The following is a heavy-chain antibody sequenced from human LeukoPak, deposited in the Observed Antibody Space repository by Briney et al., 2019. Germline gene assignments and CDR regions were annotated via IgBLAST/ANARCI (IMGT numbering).Heavy chain of an antibody. V-gene: IGHV3-9*01. CDR1: GFTFDDYA. CDR2: ISWNSGSI. D-gene: IGHD3-3*01. Sequence: GRSLRLSCAASGFTFDDYAMHWVRQAPGKGLEWVSGISWNSGSIYYADSEKGRFTISRDNAKNSLYLQMNSLRAEDTAVYYCARDGFLEWLSRGGWFDPWGQGTLVTVSS. CDR3: ARDGFLEWLSRGGWFDP. J-gene: IGHJ5*02.